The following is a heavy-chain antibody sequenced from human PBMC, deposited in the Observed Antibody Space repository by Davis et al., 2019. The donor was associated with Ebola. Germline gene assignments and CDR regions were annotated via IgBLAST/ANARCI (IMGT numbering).Heavy chain of an antibody. J-gene: IGHJ5*02. D-gene: IGHD6-6*01. CDR3: AKGGIAARRFWFDP. CDR2: ISGSGGST. CDR1: GFTFSNAW. V-gene: IGHV3-23*01. Sequence: GESLKISCAASGFTFSNAWMSWVRQAPGKGLEWVSAISGSGGSTYYADSVKGRFTISRDNSKNTLYLQMNSLRAEDTAVYYCAKGGIAARRFWFDPWGQGTLVTVSS.